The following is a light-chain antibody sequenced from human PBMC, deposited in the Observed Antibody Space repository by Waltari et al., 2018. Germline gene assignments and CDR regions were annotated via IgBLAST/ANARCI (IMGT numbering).Light chain of an antibody. CDR1: SIDIGYYNS. CDR3: CPYAGRYTPYV. Sequence: QSALTQPRSVSGSPGQSVTFSCTGPSIDIGYYNSFSWYQQHPGKPPNLMISDVINRPSGVPDRFSGSKSVNPSSLTIAGLQAEDEADYYCCPYAGRYTPYVVGTGTKVTVL. V-gene: IGLV2-11*01. J-gene: IGLJ1*01. CDR2: DVI.